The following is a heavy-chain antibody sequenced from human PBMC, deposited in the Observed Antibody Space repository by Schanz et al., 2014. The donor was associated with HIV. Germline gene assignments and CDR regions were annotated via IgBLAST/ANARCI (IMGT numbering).Heavy chain of an antibody. CDR3: EKDLLSRYCSGGSCYSSY. D-gene: IGHD2-15*01. CDR1: EFIFTSYA. V-gene: IGHV3-23*01. CDR2: IVSSGGDT. Sequence: LLESGGGLVQPGGSLRLSCTASEFIFTSYAMSWVRQAPGKGLAWVSAIVSSGGDTYYADFVEGRFTISRDNSKNTVYLQMDSLRAEDTAVYYCEKDLLSRYCSGGSCYSSYWGQGTLVTVSS. J-gene: IGHJ4*02.